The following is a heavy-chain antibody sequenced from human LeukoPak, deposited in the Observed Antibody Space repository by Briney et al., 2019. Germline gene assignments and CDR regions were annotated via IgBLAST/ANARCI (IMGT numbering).Heavy chain of an antibody. D-gene: IGHD5/OR15-5a*01. J-gene: IGHJ5*02. CDR3: ARDPGSTTNWFGP. CDR2: IYYSGNT. CDR1: GGSISSYY. Sequence: PSETLSLTCTVSGGSISSYYWSWIRQPPGKGLEWIGYIYYSGNTNYNPSLRSRVTISVDTSKNQFSLKLSSVTAADTAVYYCARDPGSTTNWFGPWGQGTLVTVSS. V-gene: IGHV4-59*01.